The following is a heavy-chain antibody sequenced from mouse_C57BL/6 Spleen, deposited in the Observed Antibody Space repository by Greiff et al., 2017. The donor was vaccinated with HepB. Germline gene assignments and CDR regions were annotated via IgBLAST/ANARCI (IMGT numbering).Heavy chain of an antibody. J-gene: IGHJ1*03. V-gene: IGHV1-26*01. CDR3: ARTLLYGSDWYFDV. D-gene: IGHD1-1*01. Sequence: EVQLQQSGPELVKPGASVKISCKASGYTFTDYYMNWVKQSHGKSLEWIGDINPNNGGTSYNQKFKGKATLTLDKSSSTAYMELRSLTSEDSAVYYCARTLLYGSDWYFDVWGTGTTVTVSS. CDR1: GYTFTDYY. CDR2: INPNNGGT.